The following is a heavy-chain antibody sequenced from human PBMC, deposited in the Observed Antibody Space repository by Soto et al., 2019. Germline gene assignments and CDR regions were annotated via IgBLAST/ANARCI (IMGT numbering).Heavy chain of an antibody. CDR2: IRSKTYGGTT. V-gene: IGHV3-49*05. CDR1: GLTFSDSA. CDR3: AQGGYYYDSSGYLTVDYLYYAMDV. D-gene: IGHD3-22*01. J-gene: IGHJ6*02. Sequence: EVQLVESGGGLVKPGRSLRLSCTSSGLTFSDSAMSWFRQAPGKGLEWVGFIRSKTYGGTTEYAASVKGRFTISRDDSKSIAYLQMNSLKTEDTAVYYCAQGGYYYDSSGYLTVDYLYYAMDVWGQGTTVTVSS.